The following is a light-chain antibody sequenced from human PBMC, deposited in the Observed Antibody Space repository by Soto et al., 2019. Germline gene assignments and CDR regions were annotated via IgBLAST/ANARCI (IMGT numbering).Light chain of an antibody. V-gene: IGKV1-39*01. CDR1: QSISRY. CDR2: ATS. J-gene: IGKJ1*01. Sequence: NMSPASLSAYKGARVIIACRASQSISRYLNWYQQRPGKAPKLLIYATSNLQSGVPSRFSGSGSGTEFTLTISSLQPDDFTTYYCQQYNSHPWTSGQGTIVDIK. CDR3: QQYNSHPWT.